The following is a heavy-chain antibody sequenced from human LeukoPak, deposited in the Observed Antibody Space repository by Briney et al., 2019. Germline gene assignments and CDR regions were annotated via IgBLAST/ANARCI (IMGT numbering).Heavy chain of an antibody. J-gene: IGHJ4*02. CDR1: GYTFTSYD. Sequence: ASVKVSCKASGYTFTSYDINWVRQATGQGLEWMGWMNPNSGNTGYAQKFQGRVTITRDTSIRTAYMEVSNLRSEDTAVYYCARVDGSPDYWGQGTLLTVSS. D-gene: IGHD2-15*01. CDR3: ARVDGSPDY. CDR2: MNPNSGNT. V-gene: IGHV1-8*01.